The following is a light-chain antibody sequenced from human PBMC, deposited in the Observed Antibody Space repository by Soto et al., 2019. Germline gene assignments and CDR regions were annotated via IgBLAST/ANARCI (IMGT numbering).Light chain of an antibody. V-gene: IGLV2-14*01. Sequence: QSALTQPASVSGSPGQSITISCAGTMRDVGAYNLVSWYQQHPGRAPQHIIYEVRNRPSGISFRFSGSKSGNTASLTISGLQAEDEADYYCSSYTSKSSLIFGGGTQLTVL. CDR3: SSYTSKSSLI. J-gene: IGLJ2*01. CDR1: MRDVGAYNL. CDR2: EVR.